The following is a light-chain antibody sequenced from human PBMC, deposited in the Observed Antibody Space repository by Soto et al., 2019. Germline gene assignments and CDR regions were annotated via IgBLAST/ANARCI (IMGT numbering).Light chain of an antibody. CDR1: SSNIGAGYD. CDR3: QSYDSSLSAYYV. J-gene: IGLJ1*01. V-gene: IGLV1-40*01. CDR2: GNS. Sequence: QSLLTQPPSVSVAPGQRVTISCTGSSSNIGAGYDVHWYQQLPGTAPKLLIYGNSNRPSGVPDRFSGSKSGTSASLAITGLQAEDEADYYCQSYDSSLSAYYVFGTGTKVTVL.